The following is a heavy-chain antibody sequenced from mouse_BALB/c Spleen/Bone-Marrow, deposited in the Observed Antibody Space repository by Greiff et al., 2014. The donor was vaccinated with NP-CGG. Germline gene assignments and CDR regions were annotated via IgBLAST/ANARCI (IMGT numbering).Heavy chain of an antibody. Sequence: LVESGAEPVKPGASVKLSCTASGFNIKDTYMHWVKQRPEQGLEWIGRIDPANGNTKYDPKFQGKATITADTSSNTAYLQLSSLTSEDTAVYYCARYDYGVYFDYWGQGTTLTVSS. V-gene: IGHV14-3*02. CDR1: GFNIKDTY. CDR2: IDPANGNT. J-gene: IGHJ2*01. D-gene: IGHD2-4*01. CDR3: ARYDYGVYFDY.